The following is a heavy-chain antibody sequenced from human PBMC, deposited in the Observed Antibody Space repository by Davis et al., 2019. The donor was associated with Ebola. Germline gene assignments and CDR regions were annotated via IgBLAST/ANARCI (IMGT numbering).Heavy chain of an antibody. CDR3: TTDPLRRYDTSPL. Sequence: GGSLRLSCAASGFTFSSAWMSWVRQAPGKGLEWVGRIKSKTDGGTTGYAAPVKGRFTISRDDSKNTLYLQMNSLKTEDTAVYYCTTDPLRRYDTSPLWGQGTLVTVSS. J-gene: IGHJ4*02. CDR1: GFTFSSAW. CDR2: IKSKTDGGTT. V-gene: IGHV3-15*01. D-gene: IGHD3-22*01.